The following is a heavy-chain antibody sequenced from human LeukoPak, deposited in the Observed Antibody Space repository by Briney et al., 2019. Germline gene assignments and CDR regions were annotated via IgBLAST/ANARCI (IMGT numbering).Heavy chain of an antibody. J-gene: IGHJ4*02. CDR3: ARFPRILDY. V-gene: IGHV3-30-3*01. Sequence: GGSLRLSCAASGFTFSSYAMHWVRQAPGKGLEWVAVISYDGSNKYYADSVKGRFTISRDNSKNTLYLQMNSLRAEGTAVYYCARFPRILDYWGQGTLVTVSS. CDR1: GFTFSSYA. CDR2: ISYDGSNK.